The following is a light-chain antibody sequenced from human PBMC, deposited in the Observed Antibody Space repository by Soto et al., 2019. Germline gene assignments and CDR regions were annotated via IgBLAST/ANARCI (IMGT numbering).Light chain of an antibody. CDR1: QSLLHSNGYNY. V-gene: IGKV2-28*01. CDR3: MHTLQTPGT. Sequence: DIVMTQSPLSLPVTPGEPASISCRSSQSLLHSNGYNYLDWYLQKPGQSPQLLIYLGSNRASGVPERFSGSGSGTDFTLKISRVEAEDVGVFYCMHTLQTPGTFGQGTKVEIK. J-gene: IGKJ1*01. CDR2: LGS.